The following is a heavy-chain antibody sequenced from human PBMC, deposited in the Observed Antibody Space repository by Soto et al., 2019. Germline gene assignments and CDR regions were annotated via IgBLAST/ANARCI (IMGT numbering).Heavy chain of an antibody. V-gene: IGHV2-26*01. D-gene: IGHD3-22*01. CDR3: ARMMAVNYYYYYVDV. Sequence: QVTLKESGPVLVKPTETLTLTCTVSGFSLRNARMGVSWIRQPPGKALEWLAHILSSDEKSYNTSLKGRVTLSTETSKSQVVLTMTYVDPVDTATYFCARMMAVNYYYYYVDVWGEGTTVTVSS. J-gene: IGHJ6*03. CDR1: GFSLRNARMG. CDR2: ILSSDEK.